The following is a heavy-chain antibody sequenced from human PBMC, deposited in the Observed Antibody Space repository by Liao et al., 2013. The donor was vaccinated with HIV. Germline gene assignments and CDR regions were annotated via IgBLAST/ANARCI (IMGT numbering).Heavy chain of an antibody. D-gene: IGHD1-26*01. V-gene: IGHV4-61*02. CDR1: GGSVNSDTYY. CDR3: ASEFIVGATTLLVY. CDR2: IHTSGST. Sequence: QVQLQESGPGLVKPSQTLSLTCSVSGGSVNSDTYYWNWIRQPAGKGLEWIGRIHTSGSTNYNPSLDSRLTISVDTSKNQVLPRSWASVTAADTAVYYCASEFIVGATTLLVYWGQGALVTVSS. J-gene: IGHJ4*02.